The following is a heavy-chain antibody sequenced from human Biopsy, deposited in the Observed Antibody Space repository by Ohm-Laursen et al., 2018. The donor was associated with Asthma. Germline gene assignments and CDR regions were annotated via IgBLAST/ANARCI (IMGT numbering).Heavy chain of an antibody. CDR1: SGSGGYMRSGNYY. V-gene: IGHV4-39*01. Sequence: SETLSLTCSLSSGSGGYMRSGNYYWGWIRQPPGKGLEWIGSIYYSGTNYYNPSLEIRLTVSADTSKNQFSRKLTSVTAADTAVYYCVRGSSSWHHGPFHYYYGLDVWGQGTTATVSS. CDR2: IYYSGTN. D-gene: IGHD6-13*01. J-gene: IGHJ6*02. CDR3: VRGSSSWHHGPFHYYYGLDV.